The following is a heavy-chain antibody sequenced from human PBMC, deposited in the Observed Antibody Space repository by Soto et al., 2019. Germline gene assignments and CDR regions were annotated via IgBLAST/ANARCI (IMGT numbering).Heavy chain of an antibody. D-gene: IGHD1-26*01. CDR3: ARSEGMGVTTFDF. CDR2: ISHSGST. CDR1: GDSINSPGYS. V-gene: IGHV4-30-2*01. Sequence: QLQLQESGSGLVKPSQTLSLTCAVSGDSINSPGYSWSWIRQPPGKGLEWIGSISHSGSTSYHPSLTSRVVISGDTSANRLSLMLTSVTAADTAVYYCARSEGMGVTTFDFWGQGPHVIVSS. J-gene: IGHJ5*01.